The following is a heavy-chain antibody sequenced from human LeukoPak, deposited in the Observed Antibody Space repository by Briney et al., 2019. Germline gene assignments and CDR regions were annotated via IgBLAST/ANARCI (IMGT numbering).Heavy chain of an antibody. CDR2: INQDGTEK. J-gene: IGHJ4*02. CDR3: AKVAKYFYGPETYYFFEQ. Sequence: GGSLRLSCAASGFTFSSYEMNWVRQAPGKGLEWVANINQDGTEKYYVDSVKGRFTVSRDHAKNSLYLQMNSLRVEDTAVYYCAKVAKYFYGPETYYFFEQWGQGTPVTASS. V-gene: IGHV3-7*01. D-gene: IGHD3-10*01. CDR1: GFTFSSYE.